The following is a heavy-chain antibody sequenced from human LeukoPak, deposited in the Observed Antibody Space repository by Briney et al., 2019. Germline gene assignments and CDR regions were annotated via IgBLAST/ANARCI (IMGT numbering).Heavy chain of an antibody. CDR3: ARSYGDYSPLGH. D-gene: IGHD4-17*01. Sequence: SETLSLTCTVSGGSISSSSYYWSWIRQPPGKGLEWIGYIYYSGSTNYNPSLKSRVTISVDTSKNQFSLKLSSVTAADTAVYYCARSYGDYSPLGHWGQGTLVTVSS. V-gene: IGHV4-61*01. CDR1: GGSISSSSYY. CDR2: IYYSGST. J-gene: IGHJ4*02.